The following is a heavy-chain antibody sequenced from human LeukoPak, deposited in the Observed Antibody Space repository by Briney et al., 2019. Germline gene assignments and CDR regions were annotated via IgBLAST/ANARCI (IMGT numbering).Heavy chain of an antibody. CDR3: ARGYFDWLLYYDY. V-gene: IGHV4-30-2*01. CDR2: IYHSGST. Sequence: SQTLSLTCAVSGGSISSGGYSWSWIRQPPGKGLEWIGYIYHSGSTYYNPSLKSRVTISVDRSKNQFSLKLCSVTAADTAVYYCARGYFDWLLYYDYWGQGTLVTVSS. J-gene: IGHJ4*02. CDR1: GGSISSGGYS. D-gene: IGHD3-9*01.